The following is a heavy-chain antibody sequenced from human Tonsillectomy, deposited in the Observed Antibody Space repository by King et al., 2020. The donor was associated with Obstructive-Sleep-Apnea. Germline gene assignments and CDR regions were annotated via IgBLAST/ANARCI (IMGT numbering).Heavy chain of an antibody. CDR2: IYYSGST. J-gene: IGHJ4*02. V-gene: IGHV4-59*08. Sequence: QLQESGPGLVKPSETLSLTCTVSGGSISSYYWSWIRQPPGKGLEWIGYIYYSGSTNYNPSLKSRVTISVDTSKNQFSLKLSSVTAADTAVYYCARHIDSSDDYFDYWGQGTLVTVSS. CDR3: ARHIDSSDDYFDY. D-gene: IGHD6-6*01. CDR1: GGSISSYY.